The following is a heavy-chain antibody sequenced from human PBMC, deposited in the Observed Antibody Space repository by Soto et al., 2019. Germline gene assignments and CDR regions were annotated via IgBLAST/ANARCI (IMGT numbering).Heavy chain of an antibody. D-gene: IGHD1-26*01. CDR2: ISSGSAYI. Sequence: EVQLVESGGGLVKPGESLRLSCTFTFSSYSLNWVRQAPGQGLGWVSSISSGSAYIKYADSVKGRFTISRDNANNLLYLQMRSLSVDDSAVYYCTRDEGGSYDNWCNPWGQGTLVTVSS. J-gene: IGHJ5*02. CDR3: TRDEGGSYDNWCNP. CDR1: TFSSYS. V-gene: IGHV3-21*01.